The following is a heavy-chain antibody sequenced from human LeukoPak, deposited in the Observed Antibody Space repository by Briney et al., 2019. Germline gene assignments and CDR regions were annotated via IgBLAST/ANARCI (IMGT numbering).Heavy chain of an antibody. CDR1: GGSVSSGSYF. CDR3: AREAHCSGGSCYYADY. Sequence: SETLSLTCTVSGGSVSSGSYFWSWIRQPPGKGLEWIGYIYYSGSTNYNPSLKSRVTISKDTSKNQFSLKLSSVTAADTAVYYCAREAHCSGGSCYYADYWGQGNLVTVSS. J-gene: IGHJ4*02. CDR2: IYYSGST. D-gene: IGHD2-15*01. V-gene: IGHV4-61*01.